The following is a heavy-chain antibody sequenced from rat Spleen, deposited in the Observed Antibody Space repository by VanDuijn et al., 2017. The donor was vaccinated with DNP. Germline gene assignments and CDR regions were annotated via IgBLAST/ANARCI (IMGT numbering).Heavy chain of an antibody. CDR1: GFTFSDSF. D-gene: IGHD1-6*01. CDR2: ISYDGSAT. V-gene: IGHV5-22*01. J-gene: IGHJ2*01. Sequence: EVQLVESGGGLVQPGRSLKLSCAASGFTFSDSFVAWVRQAPKKGLEWVASISYDGSATYYGDSVKGRFTISRDNAKSSLYLQMNSLRSEDTATYYCARQRVMYTTATGFAYWGQGVMVTVSS. CDR3: ARQRVMYTTATGFAY.